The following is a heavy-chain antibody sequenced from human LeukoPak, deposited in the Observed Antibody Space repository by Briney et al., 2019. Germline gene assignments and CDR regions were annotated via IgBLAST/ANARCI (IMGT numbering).Heavy chain of an antibody. Sequence: GGSLRLSCAASGFTFSDHYMSWVRQAQGKGLEWVANIKQGGSEQNYADSVKGRFTISRDNAKNSLYLQMNSLRAEDTAVYYCARGLRPHHTPRRGSYYYDSSGYYLFDYWGQGTLVTVSS. CDR1: GFTFSDHY. J-gene: IGHJ4*02. V-gene: IGHV3-7*01. CDR3: ARGLRPHHTPRRGSYYYDSSGYYLFDY. D-gene: IGHD3-22*01. CDR2: IKQGGSEQ.